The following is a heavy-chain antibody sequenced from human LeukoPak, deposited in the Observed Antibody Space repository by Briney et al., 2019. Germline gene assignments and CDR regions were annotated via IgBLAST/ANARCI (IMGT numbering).Heavy chain of an antibody. CDR3: ARARKEYSSSSFRSVRSRHLDY. J-gene: IGHJ4*02. V-gene: IGHV4-34*01. Sequence: SETLSLTCAVYGGSFSGYYWSWIRQPPGKGLEWIGEINHSGSTNYNPSLKSRVTISVDTSKNQFSLKLSSVTAADTAVYYCARARKEYSSSSFRSVRSRHLDYWGQGTLVTVSS. CDR2: INHSGST. D-gene: IGHD6-6*01. CDR1: GGSFSGYY.